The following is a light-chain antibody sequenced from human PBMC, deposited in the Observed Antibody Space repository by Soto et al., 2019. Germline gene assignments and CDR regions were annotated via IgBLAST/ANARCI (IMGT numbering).Light chain of an antibody. CDR1: QSVSSS. Sequence: IVLRKSAGTLSLSPGERGTLSYRASQSVSSSYVVWHQQKPGQAPRLLIYAASRRATGIPARFSGSGSGTEFTLTISSLQSEDFAVYYCHQYNTWPPWTFCQGTNEDI. V-gene: IGKV3-15*01. CDR2: AAS. CDR3: HQYNTWPPWT. J-gene: IGKJ1*01.